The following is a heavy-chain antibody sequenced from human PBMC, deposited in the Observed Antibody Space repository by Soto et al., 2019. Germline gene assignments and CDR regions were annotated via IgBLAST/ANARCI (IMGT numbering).Heavy chain of an antibody. CDR3: ARWADGYYGLGSSGFDY. CDR2: IYYSGST. D-gene: IGHD3-10*01. CDR1: GGSISSGDYY. J-gene: IGHJ4*02. Sequence: QVQLQESGPGLVKPSQTLSLTCTVSGGSISSGDYYWSWIRQPPGKGLEWIGYIYYSGSTYYNSSLKSRVTISVDTSKNQFSLKLSSVTAADTAVYYCARWADGYYGLGSSGFDYWGQGTLVTVSS. V-gene: IGHV4-30-4*01.